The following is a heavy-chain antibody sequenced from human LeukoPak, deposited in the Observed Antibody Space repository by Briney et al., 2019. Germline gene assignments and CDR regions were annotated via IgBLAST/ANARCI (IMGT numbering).Heavy chain of an antibody. J-gene: IGHJ4*02. CDR1: GFTFSNYG. CDR3: ARGTFGSSPFFAY. V-gene: IGHV3-30*02. CDR2: IQFDGNNQ. Sequence: PGGSLRLSCAASGFTFSNYGMHWVRQAPGKGLEWVAFIQFDGNNQNYPDSMKGRFTTSRDNSKNTLYLRMNSLRPEDTAVYHCARGTFGSSPFFAYWGQGTLVTVSS. D-gene: IGHD6-6*01.